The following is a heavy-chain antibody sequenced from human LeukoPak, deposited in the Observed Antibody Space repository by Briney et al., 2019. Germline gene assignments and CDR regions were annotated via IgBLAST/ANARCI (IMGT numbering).Heavy chain of an antibody. V-gene: IGHV4-34*01. CDR1: GGSLSGYY. J-gene: IGHJ6*03. CDR3: ARPTKYYYYMDV. Sequence: SETLSLTCGVYGGSLSGYYWSWIRQPPGKGLEWIGEINHSGSTNYNPSLKSRVSISVDTSKNQFSLKVNFVTAADTAVYYCARPTKYYYYMDVWGKGTTVTISS. CDR2: INHSGST.